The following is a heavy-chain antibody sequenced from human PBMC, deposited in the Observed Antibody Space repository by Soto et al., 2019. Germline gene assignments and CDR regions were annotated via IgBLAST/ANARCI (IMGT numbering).Heavy chain of an antibody. CDR1: GYTFTRYT. CDR2: INPDNGNT. J-gene: IGHJ4*02. CDR3: ARESTRTTAPDY. D-gene: IGHD4-17*01. Sequence: ASVKVSCKASGYTFTRYTMNWVRQAPGQRLEWMGWINPDNGNTKSSQKFQDRVIITRDTSASTAYMELSSLRYEDTAVYYCARESTRTTAPDYWGQGTLVTVSS. V-gene: IGHV1-3*01.